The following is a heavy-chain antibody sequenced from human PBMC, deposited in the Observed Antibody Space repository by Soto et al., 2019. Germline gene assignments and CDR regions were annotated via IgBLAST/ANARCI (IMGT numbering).Heavy chain of an antibody. J-gene: IGHJ4*02. CDR3: ASGAGFYYDTSRY. Sequence: GESLKISCVDPGFTFTTYALHWIRQAPGKGLEWVAVISPNGNNQYYADSVKGRFTISRDTSKSTLYLQMTSLRPDDTAVYYCASGAGFYYDTSRYWGQGTLVTSPQ. V-gene: IGHV3-30*04. CDR1: GFTFTTYA. D-gene: IGHD3-22*01. CDR2: ISPNGNNQ.